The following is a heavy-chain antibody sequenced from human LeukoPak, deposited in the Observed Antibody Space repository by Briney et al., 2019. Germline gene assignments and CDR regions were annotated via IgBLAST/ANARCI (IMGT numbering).Heavy chain of an antibody. CDR2: ITTSSSYI. V-gene: IGHV3-21*01. CDR3: ATDLIHYYASGAKT. CDR1: GFSFSSYS. D-gene: IGHD3-10*01. J-gene: IGHJ5*02. Sequence: GGSLRLSCAASGFSFSSYSMNWVRQAPGKGLEWVSSITTSSSYIYYADSVKGRFTISRDNAKNSLFLQMNSLRAEDTAVYYCATDLIHYYASGAKTWGQGTLVTVSS.